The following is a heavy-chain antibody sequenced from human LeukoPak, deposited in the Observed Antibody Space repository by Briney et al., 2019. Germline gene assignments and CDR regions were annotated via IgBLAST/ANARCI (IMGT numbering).Heavy chain of an antibody. V-gene: IGHV4-38-2*02. J-gene: IGHJ6*03. CDR1: GYSTSTGYY. CDR3: ARVDWLANHYYYMDV. CDR2: IYHSGST. Sequence: SETLSLTCTVSGYSTSTGYYWGWIRQPPGKGLEWIGSIYHSGSTYYNPSLKSRVTISVDTSKNQFSLKLSSVIAADTAVYYCARVDWLANHYYYMDVWGKGTTVTVSS. D-gene: IGHD2-21*01.